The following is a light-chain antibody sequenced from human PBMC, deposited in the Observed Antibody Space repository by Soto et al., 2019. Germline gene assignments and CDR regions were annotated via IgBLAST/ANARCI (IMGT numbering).Light chain of an antibody. V-gene: IGKV3-20*01. CDR1: QSVSSSY. Sequence: EIVLTQSPGTLSLSPGERATLSCRASQSVSSSYLAWYQQKPGQAPRLLIYDASSRATGIPDRFSGSGSGTDFTLTISRLEPEDFAVYYCQQYAISPRTFGQGTKVEIK. CDR2: DAS. CDR3: QQYAISPRT. J-gene: IGKJ1*01.